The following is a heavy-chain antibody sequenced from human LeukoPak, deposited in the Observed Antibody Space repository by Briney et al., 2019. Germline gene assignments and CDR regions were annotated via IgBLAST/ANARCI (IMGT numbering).Heavy chain of an antibody. V-gene: IGHV3-21*01. CDR1: GFTFSSYS. CDR3: ARRGYGDYQFDY. Sequence: GGSLRLSCAASGFTFSSYSMNWVRQAPGKGLEWVSSFSSGGDIHYAASVKGRFTISRDNAKNSLFLQINGLRAEDTAVYYCARRGYGDYQFDYWGQGTLVTVSS. J-gene: IGHJ4*02. CDR2: FSSGGDI. D-gene: IGHD4-17*01.